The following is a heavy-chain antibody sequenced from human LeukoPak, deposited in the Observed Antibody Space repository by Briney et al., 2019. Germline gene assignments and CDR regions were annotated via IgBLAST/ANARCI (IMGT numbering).Heavy chain of an antibody. CDR2: INPNSGGT. CDR1: GYTFTGCY. J-gene: IGHJ4*02. D-gene: IGHD3-22*01. CDR3: AKDSSGYYSLDY. V-gene: IGHV1-2*02. Sequence: ASVKVSCKASGYTFTGCYMHWVRQAPGQGLEWMGWINPNSGGTNYAQKFQGRVTMTRDTSISTAYMELSRLRSDDTAVYYCAKDSSGYYSLDYWGQGTLVTVSS.